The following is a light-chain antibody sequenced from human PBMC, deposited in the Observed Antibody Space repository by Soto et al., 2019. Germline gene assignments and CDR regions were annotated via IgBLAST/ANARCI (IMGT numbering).Light chain of an antibody. CDR1: QSISSW. V-gene: IGKV1-5*01. J-gene: IGKJ1*01. CDR2: DAS. CDR3: QQYNSYFWT. Sequence: DVQMNKSPSTLSASIRDRATMTCRASQSISSWLAWYQQKPVKAPKLLIYDASSLESGVPSRFSGSGSGTEFTLTISCLQPDDFATYYCQQYNSYFWTFGHGTKVDI.